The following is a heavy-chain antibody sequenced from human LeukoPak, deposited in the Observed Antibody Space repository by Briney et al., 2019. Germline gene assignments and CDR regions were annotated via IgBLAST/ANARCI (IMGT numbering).Heavy chain of an antibody. CDR1: GGTFSSYA. J-gene: IGHJ6*03. D-gene: IGHD6-13*01. V-gene: IGHV1-69*05. CDR3: ARGLSAAAGSYYMDV. CDR2: IIPIFGTA. Sequence: GASVKVSCKASGGTFSSYAISWVRQAPGQGLEWMGGIIPIFGTANYAQKFQGRVTITTDESTSTAYMELSSLRSEDTAVYYCARGLSAAAGSYYMDVWGKGTTVTVSS.